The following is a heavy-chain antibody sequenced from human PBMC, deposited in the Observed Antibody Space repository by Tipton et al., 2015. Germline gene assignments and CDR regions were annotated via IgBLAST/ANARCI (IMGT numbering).Heavy chain of an antibody. CDR3: AKNIGYHENSAWES. CDR2: ISDTGGRT. J-gene: IGHJ5*02. V-gene: IGHV3-23*01. Sequence: PRLSCAASGLGFSNYGMSWVRQAPGKGLEWVSVISDTGGRTSYADSVEGRFTISRDNSKNTLYLQMNSRRAEDTAVYYCAKNIGYHENSAWESWGQGSLVTVSS. D-gene: IGHD3-22*01. CDR1: GLGFSNYG.